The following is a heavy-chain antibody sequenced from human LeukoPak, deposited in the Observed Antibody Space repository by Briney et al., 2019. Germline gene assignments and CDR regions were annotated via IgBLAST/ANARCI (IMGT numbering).Heavy chain of an antibody. J-gene: IGHJ3*02. D-gene: IGHD5-18*01. Sequence: PSETLSLTCTVSAASISSSSYYWGWIRQPPGKGLEWIGSIYYSGSTYYNVSLKSRVTISVDTSKNQLSLKLSSVTAADTAVYYCARGVNGYSYGPDRFDIWGQGTMVTVSS. CDR3: ARGVNGYSYGPDRFDI. CDR1: AASISSSSYY. V-gene: IGHV4-39*01. CDR2: IYYSGST.